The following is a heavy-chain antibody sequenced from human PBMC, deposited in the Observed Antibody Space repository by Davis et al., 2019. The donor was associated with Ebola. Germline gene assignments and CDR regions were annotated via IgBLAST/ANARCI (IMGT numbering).Heavy chain of an antibody. J-gene: IGHJ5*02. CDR1: GGSFSGYY. D-gene: IGHD6-13*01. Sequence: MPSETLSLTCAVYGGSFSGYYWSWIRQPPGKGLEWIGEINHSGSTNYNPSLKSRVTISVDTSKKQFSLSLKSVTAADTAVYYCARGDSSSFLKWFDPWGKGSPVTVSP. V-gene: IGHV4-34*01. CDR3: ARGDSSSFLKWFDP. CDR2: INHSGST.